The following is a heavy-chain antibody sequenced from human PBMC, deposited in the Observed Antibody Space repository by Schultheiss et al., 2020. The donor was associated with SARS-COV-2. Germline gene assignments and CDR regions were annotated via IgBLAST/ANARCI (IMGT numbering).Heavy chain of an antibody. CDR2: IYYSGST. Sequence: SETLSLTCTVSGGSISSSNWWSWVRQPPGKGLEWIGYIYYSGSTYYNPSLKSRVTISIGTSKNQFSLKLSSVTAADTAVYYCAREGSSGYRRFDPWGQGTLVTVSS. CDR1: GGSISSSNW. V-gene: IGHV4-4*02. CDR3: AREGSSGYRRFDP. J-gene: IGHJ5*02. D-gene: IGHD3-22*01.